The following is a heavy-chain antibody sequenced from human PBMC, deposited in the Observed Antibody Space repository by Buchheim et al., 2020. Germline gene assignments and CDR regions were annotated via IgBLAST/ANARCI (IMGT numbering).Heavy chain of an antibody. CDR3: AKTAAGDGMDV. Sequence: EVQVLESGGGLVQPWGSLRLSCATSGFTFSNYAIHWVRQAPGRGLGWIAAVSGNGGITYYADSVKGRFTISRDNSKNTVFLQMNNLRAGDAAVYYCAKTAAGDGMDVWGQGTT. CDR1: GFTFSNYA. V-gene: IGHV3-23*01. CDR2: VSGNGGIT. J-gene: IGHJ6*02. D-gene: IGHD6-25*01.